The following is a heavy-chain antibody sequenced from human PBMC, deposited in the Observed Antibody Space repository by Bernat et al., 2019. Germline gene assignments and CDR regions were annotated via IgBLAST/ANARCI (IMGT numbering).Heavy chain of an antibody. D-gene: IGHD3-10*01. CDR1: GYSFTSYW. CDR2: IDPSDSYT. Sequence: EVQLVQSGAEVKKPGESLRISCKGSGYSFTSYWISWVRQMPGKGLEWMGRIDPSDSYTNYSPSFQGHVTISADKSISTAYLQWSSLKASDTAMYYCARHGAYYYGSGSWGNWFDPWGQGTLVTVSS. J-gene: IGHJ5*02. CDR3: ARHGAYYYGSGSWGNWFDP. V-gene: IGHV5-10-1*01.